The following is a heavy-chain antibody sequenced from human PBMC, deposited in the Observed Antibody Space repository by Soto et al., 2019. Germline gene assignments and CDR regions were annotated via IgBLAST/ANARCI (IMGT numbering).Heavy chain of an antibody. CDR1: GYTFTGYY. CDR3: ARDRSRIAARRPSWLDP. D-gene: IGHD6-6*01. Sequence: ASVKVSCKASGYTFTGYYMHWVRQAPGQGLEWMGWINPNSGGTNYAQKFQGRVTMTRDTSISTAYMELSRLRSDDTAVYYCARDRSRIAARRPSWLDPWGQGTLVTVSS. J-gene: IGHJ5*02. V-gene: IGHV1-2*02. CDR2: INPNSGGT.